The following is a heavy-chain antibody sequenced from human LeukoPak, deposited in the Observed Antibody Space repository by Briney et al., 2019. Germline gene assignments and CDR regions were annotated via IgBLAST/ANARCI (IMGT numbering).Heavy chain of an antibody. Sequence: GGSLRLSCTVSGFTFSTYSMNWVRQAPGKGLEWVSSISSSSSYIYYADSVKGRFTISRDNAKNSLYLQMNSLRAEDTAVYYCAELGITMIGGVWGKGTTVTISS. CDR1: GFTFSTYS. CDR3: AELGITMIGGV. J-gene: IGHJ6*04. D-gene: IGHD3-10*02. CDR2: ISSSSSYI. V-gene: IGHV3-21*01.